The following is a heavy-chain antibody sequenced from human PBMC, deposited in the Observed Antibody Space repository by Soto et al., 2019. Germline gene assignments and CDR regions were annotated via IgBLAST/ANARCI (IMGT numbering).Heavy chain of an antibody. J-gene: IGHJ4*02. CDR3: GRGEGYCSRTSCHRYYFDY. V-gene: IGHV3-53*04. CDR1: GFTVTSNY. Sequence: EVQLVESGGGLVQPGGSLRLSCAASGFTVTSNYMSWVRQAPGKGLEWVSVIYSGSSTYYADSVKGRFTISRHNSQNTLYRQMNSLRAEDMGVYYCGRGEGYCSRTSCHRYYFDYWGQGTLVTVSS. D-gene: IGHD2-2*02. CDR2: IYSGSST.